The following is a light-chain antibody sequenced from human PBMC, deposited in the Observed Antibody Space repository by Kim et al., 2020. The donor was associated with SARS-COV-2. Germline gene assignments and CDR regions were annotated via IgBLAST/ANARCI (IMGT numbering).Light chain of an antibody. CDR1: HDFHNS. Sequence: VDKVTFTCRSIHDFHNSLAWFHLKPGKAPLLLIYAASALPPGVPSRFSGSGSGTDFTLTVTSLQPEDVATYYCQKCDSAPWTFGQGTKVDIK. V-gene: IGKV1-27*01. CDR3: QKCDSAPWT. J-gene: IGKJ1*01. CDR2: AAS.